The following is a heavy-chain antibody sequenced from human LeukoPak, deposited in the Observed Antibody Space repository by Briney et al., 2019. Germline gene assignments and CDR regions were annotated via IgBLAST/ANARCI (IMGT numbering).Heavy chain of an antibody. CDR2: VDPEDGET. J-gene: IGHJ4*02. D-gene: IGHD6-13*01. V-gene: IGHV1-69-2*01. Sequence: ASVRISCKVSRYTFTDYYMHWVQQAPGKGLEWMGLVDPEDGETIYAEKFQGRVTITADTSTDTAYMELSSLRSEDTAVYYCATALAAAGFDYWGQGTLLTVSS. CDR3: ATALAAAGFDY. CDR1: RYTFTDYY.